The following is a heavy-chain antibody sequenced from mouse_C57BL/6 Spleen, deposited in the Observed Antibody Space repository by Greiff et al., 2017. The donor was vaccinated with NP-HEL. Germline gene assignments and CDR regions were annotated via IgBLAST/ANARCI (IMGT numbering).Heavy chain of an antibody. CDR1: GFTFSSYA. V-gene: IGHV5-9-1*02. D-gene: IGHD2-4*01. CDR3: TRADYDDFAY. Sequence: EVKVVESGEGLVKPGGSLKLSCAASGFTFSSYAMSWVRQTPEKRLEWVAYISSGGDYIYYADTVKGRFTISRDNARNTLYLQMSSLKSEDTAMYYCTRADYDDFAYWGQGTLVTVSA. J-gene: IGHJ3*01. CDR2: ISSGGDYI.